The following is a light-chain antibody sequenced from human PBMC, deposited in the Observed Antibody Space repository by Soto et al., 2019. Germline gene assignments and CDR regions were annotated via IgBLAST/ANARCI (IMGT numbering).Light chain of an antibody. CDR1: SSDVGGYNY. V-gene: IGLV2-8*01. Sequence: QSALTQPPSASGSPGQSVTISCIGTSSDVGGYNYVSWYQQHPGKAPKLMICEVSKRPSGVPDRFSGSKSGNTASLTVSGLQAEDEADYYCSSYAASNNLGVFGGGTKLIVL. J-gene: IGLJ2*01. CDR2: EVS. CDR3: SSYAASNNLGV.